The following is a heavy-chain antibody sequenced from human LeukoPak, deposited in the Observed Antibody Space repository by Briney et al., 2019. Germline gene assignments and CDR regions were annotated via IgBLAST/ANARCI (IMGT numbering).Heavy chain of an antibody. CDR3: ARDSVSTGVVRAFDY. J-gene: IGHJ4*02. Sequence: PQTLSLTCTVSGGSISSGGYYWSWIRQHPGQGLEWIGYIYYSGSTYYNPSLKSRVTISVDTSENQFSLNLSSVTAADTAVYYCARDSVSTGVVRAFDYWGQGTLVTVSS. V-gene: IGHV4-31*03. D-gene: IGHD1-26*01. CDR2: IYYSGST. CDR1: GGSISSGGYY.